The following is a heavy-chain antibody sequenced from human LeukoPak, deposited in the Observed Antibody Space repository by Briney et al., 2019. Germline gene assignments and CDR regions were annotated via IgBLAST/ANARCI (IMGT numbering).Heavy chain of an antibody. CDR2: IIPIFGTA. CDR3: ASRSSWLGLPYYYGMDV. V-gene: IGHV1-69*13. J-gene: IGHJ6*02. Sequence: SVKVSCKASGGTFSSYAISWVRQAPGQGLEWMGGIIPIFGTANYAQKFQGRVTITADESTSTAYMELSSLRSEDTAVYYCASRSSWLGLPYYYGMDVWSQGTTVTVSS. CDR1: GGTFSSYA. D-gene: IGHD6-13*01.